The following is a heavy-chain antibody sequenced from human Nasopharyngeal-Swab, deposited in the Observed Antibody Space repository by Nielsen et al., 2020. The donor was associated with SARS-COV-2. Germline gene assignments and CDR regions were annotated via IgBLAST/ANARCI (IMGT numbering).Heavy chain of an antibody. D-gene: IGHD6-6*01. J-gene: IGHJ4*02. CDR1: GFSFSNYG. CDR3: ARAGAARPTATDY. Sequence: GESLKISCVGSGFSFSNYGMHWVRQAPGKGLEWVAIISYDGGDKHYADSVKGRFTISKDNSKNTLFLEMNSLRDEDTAVYYCARAGAARPTATDYWGQGTLVTVSS. CDR2: ISYDGGDK. V-gene: IGHV3-30*03.